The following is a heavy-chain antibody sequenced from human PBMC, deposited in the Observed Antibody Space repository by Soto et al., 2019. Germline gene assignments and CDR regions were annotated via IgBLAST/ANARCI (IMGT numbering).Heavy chain of an antibody. J-gene: IGHJ4*02. CDR2: IHHSGNT. CDR1: GASISSTSSGDW. CDR3: AKVVGATLVDY. D-gene: IGHD1-26*01. V-gene: IGHV4-4*02. Sequence: QVQLQESGPGLVKPSGTLSLTCTVSGASISSTSSGDWWSWVRQPPGKGVECIGEIHHSGNTNYKPSLKGRGTLPVDKSKHQFCLRLSSLTAADTAVYYCAKVVGATLVDYWGQGSLVAVSS.